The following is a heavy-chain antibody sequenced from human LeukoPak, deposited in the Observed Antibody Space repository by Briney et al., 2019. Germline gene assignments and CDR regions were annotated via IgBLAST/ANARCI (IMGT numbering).Heavy chain of an antibody. CDR3: ARQRGDSSGWNYYYYYGMDV. CDR2: IYYSGST. D-gene: IGHD6-19*01. V-gene: IGHV4-59*08. Sequence: SETLSLTCTVPGGSISSYYWSWIRQPPGKGLEWIGYIYYSGSTNYNPSLKSRVTISVDTSKNQFSLKLSSVTAADTAVYYCARQRGDSSGWNYYYYYGMDVWGQGTTVTVS. CDR1: GGSISSYY. J-gene: IGHJ6*02.